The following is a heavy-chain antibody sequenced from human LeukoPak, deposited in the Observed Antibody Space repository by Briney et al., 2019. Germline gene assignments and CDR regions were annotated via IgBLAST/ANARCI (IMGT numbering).Heavy chain of an antibody. CDR2: ISSSSTYI. CDR3: ARETYCSGGSCYNFDY. J-gene: IGHJ4*02. CDR1: GFTFSSYG. D-gene: IGHD2-15*01. V-gene: IGHV3-21*01. Sequence: PGGSLRLSCAASGFTFSSYGMNWVRQAPGKGLEWVSSISSSSTYIYYADSVKGRFTISRDNAKNSLFLQMNSLKAEDTAVYYCARETYCSGGSCYNFDYWGQGTLVTVSS.